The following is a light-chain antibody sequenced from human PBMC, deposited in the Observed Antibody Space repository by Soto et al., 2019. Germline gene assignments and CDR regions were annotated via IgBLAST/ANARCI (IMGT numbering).Light chain of an antibody. CDR3: SSYTSRSSSTYV. CDR2: DVS. Sequence: QSALTQPASVSGSPGQSITISCTGTSSDVGGYNYVSWYQQHPGKAPKLMIYDVSNRPSGVSNRFSGSKSGNTASLTISGLQAEDEADYYCSSYTSRSSSTYVFGTGTKATVL. J-gene: IGLJ1*01. CDR1: SSDVGGYNY. V-gene: IGLV2-14*01.